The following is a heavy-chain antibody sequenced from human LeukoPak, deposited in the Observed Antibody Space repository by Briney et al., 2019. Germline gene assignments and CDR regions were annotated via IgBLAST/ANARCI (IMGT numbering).Heavy chain of an antibody. CDR1: GYTFTSYG. V-gene: IGHV1-18*01. CDR3: ARSPLAAFWSGYSPLDY. J-gene: IGHJ4*02. D-gene: IGHD3-3*01. CDR2: ISAYNGNT. Sequence: AASVKVSCKASGYTFTSYGISWVRQAPGQGLEWMGWISAYNGNTNYAQKLQGRVTMTTDTSTSTAYMEPRSLRSDDTAVYYCARSPLAAFWSGYSPLDYWGQGTLVTVSS.